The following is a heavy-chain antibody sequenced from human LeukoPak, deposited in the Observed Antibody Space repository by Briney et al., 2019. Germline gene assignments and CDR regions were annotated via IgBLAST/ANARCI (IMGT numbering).Heavy chain of an antibody. CDR2: ISYDGSNK. V-gene: IGHV3-30*03. D-gene: IGHD6-13*01. J-gene: IGHJ4*02. Sequence: GRSLRLTCAASGFTFSGYGMHWVRQAPGKGLEWVAVISYDGSNKYYADSVKGRFTISRDNSKNTLYLQMNSLRAEDTAVYYCARGGSSWEFDYWGQGTLVTVSS. CDR1: GFTFSGYG. CDR3: ARGGSSWEFDY.